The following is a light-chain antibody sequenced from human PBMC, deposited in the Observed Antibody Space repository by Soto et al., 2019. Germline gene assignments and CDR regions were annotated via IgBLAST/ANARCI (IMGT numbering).Light chain of an antibody. CDR3: QQYNSYSGYT. V-gene: IGKV1-5*03. CDR1: QSISSW. Sequence: DIPMTQSPSTLSASVGDRVTITCRASQSISSWLAWYQQKPGKAPKVLIYRASSLESGVPSRFSGSGSGTEFTLTIGSLQPDDFATYYCQQYNSYSGYTFGQGTKLEIK. J-gene: IGKJ2*01. CDR2: RAS.